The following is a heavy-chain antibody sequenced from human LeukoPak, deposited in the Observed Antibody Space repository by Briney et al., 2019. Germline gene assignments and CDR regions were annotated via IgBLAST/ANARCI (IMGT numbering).Heavy chain of an antibody. CDR3: ARGSSGWYSVAY. CDR2: INPSGGST. D-gene: IGHD6-19*01. Sequence: ASVKVSCKASGYTFTSHYMHWVRQAPGQGLEWMGIINPSGGSTSYAQKFQGRATMTRDTSTSTVYMELSSLRSEDTAVYYCARGSSGWYSVAYWGQGTLVTVSS. V-gene: IGHV1-46*01. J-gene: IGHJ4*02. CDR1: GYTFTSHY.